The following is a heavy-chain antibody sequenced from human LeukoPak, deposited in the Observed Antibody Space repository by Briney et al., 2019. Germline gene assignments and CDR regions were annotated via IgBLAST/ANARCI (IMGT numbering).Heavy chain of an antibody. Sequence: PSETLSLTRTVSGDSISSSSYYWGWIRQPPGKGLEWIGSIYYSGSTYYNPSLKSRVTISVDTSKNQFSLKLSSVTAADTAVYYCARTVDHGAFDIWGQGTMVTVSS. D-gene: IGHD6-19*01. CDR3: ARTVDHGAFDI. V-gene: IGHV4-39*01. CDR2: IYYSGST. CDR1: GDSISSSSYY. J-gene: IGHJ3*02.